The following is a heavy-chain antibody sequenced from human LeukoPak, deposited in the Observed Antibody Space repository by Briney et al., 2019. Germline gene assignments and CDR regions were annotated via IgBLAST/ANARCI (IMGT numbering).Heavy chain of an antibody. D-gene: IGHD5-18*01. V-gene: IGHV3-23*01. CDR1: GFAFGSEA. Sequence: GGSLRLSCAVSGFAFGSEAMSWVRQSPARGLEWVASISPGGGTTYYADYVKGRFTISRDNSNNSLFVQMNSLRAEDTAVYYCAGERPDGYTVDYWGQGTLVTVSS. J-gene: IGHJ4*02. CDR3: AGERPDGYTVDY. CDR2: ISPGGGTT.